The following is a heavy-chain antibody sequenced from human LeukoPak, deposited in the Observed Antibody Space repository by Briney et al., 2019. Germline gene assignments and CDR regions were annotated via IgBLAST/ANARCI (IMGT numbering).Heavy chain of an antibody. Sequence: SVKVSCTASGGIFSNYAISWVRQAPGQGLEWMGGIIPIFGTANYAQKFQGRVTITADESTSTAYMELSSLRSEDTAVYYCARDHSNMDWFDPWGQGTLVTVSS. V-gene: IGHV1-69*01. J-gene: IGHJ5*02. CDR1: GGIFSNYA. D-gene: IGHD4-11*01. CDR2: IIPIFGTA. CDR3: ARDHSNMDWFDP.